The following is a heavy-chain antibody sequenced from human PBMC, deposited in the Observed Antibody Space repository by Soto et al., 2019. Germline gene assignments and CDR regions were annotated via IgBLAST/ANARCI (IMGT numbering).Heavy chain of an antibody. CDR1: GFSLSTSGVG. V-gene: IGHV2-5*02. J-gene: IGHJ3*02. Sequence: SGPTLVNPTQTLTLTCTFSGFSLSTSGVGVGWIRQPPGKALEWLALIYWDDDKRYSPSLKSRLTITKDTSKNQVVLTMTNMDPVDTATYYCAHSSWRSSYYDSSGYYYDAFDIWGQGTMVTVSS. D-gene: IGHD3-22*01. CDR3: AHSSWRSSYYDSSGYYYDAFDI. CDR2: IYWDDDK.